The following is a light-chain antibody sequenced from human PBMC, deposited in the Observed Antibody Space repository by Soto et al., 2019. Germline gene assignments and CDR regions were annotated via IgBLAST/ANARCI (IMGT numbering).Light chain of an antibody. Sequence: EIVLTQSPGTLSLSPGERATLSCRASQSFIRSYLAWYQQKPGQAPRLLIYGASTRATGIPARFSGSGSGTEFTLTISSLQSEDFAVYYCQQYNNWPITFGQGTRLEIK. CDR2: GAS. V-gene: IGKV3-15*01. CDR1: QSFIRSY. CDR3: QQYNNWPIT. J-gene: IGKJ5*01.